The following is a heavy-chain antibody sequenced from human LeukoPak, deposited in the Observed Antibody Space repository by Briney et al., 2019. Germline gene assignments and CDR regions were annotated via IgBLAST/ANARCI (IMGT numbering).Heavy chain of an antibody. CDR3: TRNWIHDS. V-gene: IGHV3-74*01. CDR1: GFTFSTYW. Sequence: GGSLRLSCAASGFTFSTYWMHWVRQAPGKGLVWVSRINSDGSSTIYADSVKGRFTISRDNAKNTLYLQMNGLRAEDTAIYYCTRNWIHDSWGQGTLVTVSS. D-gene: IGHD5-18*01. CDR2: INSDGSST. J-gene: IGHJ5*02.